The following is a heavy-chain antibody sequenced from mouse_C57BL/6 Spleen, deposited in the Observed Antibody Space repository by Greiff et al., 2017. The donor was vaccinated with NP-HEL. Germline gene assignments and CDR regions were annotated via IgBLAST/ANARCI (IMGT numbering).Heavy chain of an antibody. D-gene: IGHD3-2*02. CDR2: ISYDGSN. CDR3: ARGALDSSGLY. CDR1: GYSITSGYY. J-gene: IGHJ3*01. V-gene: IGHV3-6*01. Sequence: EVKLMESGPGLVKPSQSLSLTCSVTGYSITSGYYWXWIRQFPGNKLEWMGYISYDGSNNYNPSLKNRISITRDTSKNQFFLKLNSVTTEDTATYYCARGALDSSGLYWGQGTLVTVSA.